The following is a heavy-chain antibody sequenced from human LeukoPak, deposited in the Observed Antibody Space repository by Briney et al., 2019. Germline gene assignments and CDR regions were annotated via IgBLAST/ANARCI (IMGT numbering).Heavy chain of an antibody. J-gene: IGHJ3*02. CDR2: IYPGDSDT. Sequence: GESLKISCKASGYTFTNYWIGWVRQMPGKGLEWMGVIYPGDSDTRYSPSFQGQVTISADKTISTAYLQWSSLKASDTAMYYCASAMTTSAFDIWGQGTMVNVSS. D-gene: IGHD4-17*01. CDR3: ASAMTTSAFDI. V-gene: IGHV5-51*01. CDR1: GYTFTNYW.